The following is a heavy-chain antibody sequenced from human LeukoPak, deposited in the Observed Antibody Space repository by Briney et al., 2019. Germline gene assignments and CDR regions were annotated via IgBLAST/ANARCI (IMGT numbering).Heavy chain of an antibody. CDR3: ARDAYGDYARSWFDP. D-gene: IGHD4-17*01. CDR1: GGTFSSYA. J-gene: IGHJ5*02. V-gene: IGHV1-69*05. CDR2: IIPIFGTA. Sequence: ASVKVSCKASGGTFSSYAISWVRQAPGQGLEWMGGIIPIFGTANYAQKFQGRVTITTDESTSTAYMELSSLRSEDTAVYYCARDAYGDYARSWFDPRGQGTLVTVSS.